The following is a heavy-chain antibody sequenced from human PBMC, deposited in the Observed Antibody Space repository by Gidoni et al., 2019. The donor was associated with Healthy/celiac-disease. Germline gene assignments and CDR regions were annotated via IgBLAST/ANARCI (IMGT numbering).Heavy chain of an antibody. J-gene: IGHJ4*02. CDR2: INHSGST. CDR3: ARGGYFDY. CDR1: GGSFCGYY. Sequence: QVQLQQWGAGLLKPSETLSLTCAVYGGSFCGYYWSWIRQPPGKGLGWIGEINHSGSTNYNPSLKSRVTISGDTSKNQFSLKLGSVTAADTAVYYCARGGYFDYWGQGTLVTVSS. V-gene: IGHV4-34*01.